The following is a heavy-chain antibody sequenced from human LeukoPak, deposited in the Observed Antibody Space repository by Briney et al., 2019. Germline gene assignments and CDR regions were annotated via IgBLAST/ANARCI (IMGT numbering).Heavy chain of an antibody. Sequence: PSETLSLTCTVSGGSISSYYWSWIRQPPGKGLEWIGYISYSGSTIYNPSLKSRVTMSVDTSKNQFSLRVRSVTAADTAMYYCARDRQYYGDYEKGYFDCWGQATLVTVSS. V-gene: IGHV4-59*01. CDR1: GGSISSYY. CDR2: ISYSGST. CDR3: ARDRQYYGDYEKGYFDC. D-gene: IGHD4-17*01. J-gene: IGHJ4*02.